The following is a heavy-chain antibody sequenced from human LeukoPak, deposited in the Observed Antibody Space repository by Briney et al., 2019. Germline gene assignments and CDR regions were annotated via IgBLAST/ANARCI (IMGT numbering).Heavy chain of an antibody. Sequence: ASVKVSCKASGYTFTGYYMHWVRQAPGQELEWMGWINPNSGGTNYAQKFQGRFTMTRDTSISTAYMELSSLTSDDTAIYFCARDPSTFYYTDVWGQGTTVTVSS. D-gene: IGHD5/OR15-5a*01. CDR3: ARDPSTFYYTDV. J-gene: IGHJ6*03. V-gene: IGHV1-2*02. CDR1: GYTFTGYY. CDR2: INPNSGGT.